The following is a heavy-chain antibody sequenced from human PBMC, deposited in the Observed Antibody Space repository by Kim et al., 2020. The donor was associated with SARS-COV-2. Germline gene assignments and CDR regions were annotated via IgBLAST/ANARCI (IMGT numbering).Heavy chain of an antibody. J-gene: IGHJ4*02. Sequence: SETLSLTCTVSGGSISSSSYYWGWIRQPPGKGLEWIGSIYYSGSTYYNPSLKSRVTISVDTSKNQFSLTLSSVTAADTAVYYCARHGTITMIVVVIAPGYFDYWGQGTLVTVSS. CDR2: IYYSGST. D-gene: IGHD3-22*01. CDR3: ARHGTITMIVVVIAPGYFDY. CDR1: GGSISSSSYY. V-gene: IGHV4-39*01.